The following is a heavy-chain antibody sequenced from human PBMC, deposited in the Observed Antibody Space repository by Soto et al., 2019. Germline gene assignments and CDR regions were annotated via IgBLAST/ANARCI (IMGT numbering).Heavy chain of an antibody. D-gene: IGHD3-10*01. CDR1: GYTFTNYG. Sequence: QVQLVQSGGEVKKPGASVKVSCKASGYTFTNYGISWVRQAPGQGLEWMGWINVYNGNTKYAQKGQGRVTMTPDTSTRTAYMELRSLRSDDTAVYYCARGVGSGSYYNQYNWFDPWGQGTLVTVSS. CDR3: ARGVGSGSYYNQYNWFDP. J-gene: IGHJ5*02. CDR2: INVYNGNT. V-gene: IGHV1-18*01.